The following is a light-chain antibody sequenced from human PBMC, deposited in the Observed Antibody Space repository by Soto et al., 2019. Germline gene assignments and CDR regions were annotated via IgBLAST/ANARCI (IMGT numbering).Light chain of an antibody. CDR1: QSLLHSNGNNY. CDR3: MQALQTPGT. CDR2: LGS. Sequence: DFVMTQSPLSLPVTPGEPASISCRSSQSLLHSNGNNYLFWYLQKPGQSPPLLIFLGSNRASGVPDRCSGSGSGTDFTLKISRVEAEDVGGYYCMQALQTPGTCGQGTKVEIE. J-gene: IGKJ1*01. V-gene: IGKV2-28*01.